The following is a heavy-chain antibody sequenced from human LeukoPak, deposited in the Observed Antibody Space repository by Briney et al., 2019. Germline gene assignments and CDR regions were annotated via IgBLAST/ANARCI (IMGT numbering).Heavy chain of an antibody. J-gene: IGHJ4*02. CDR2: IIPILGIA. D-gene: IGHD6-13*01. CDR1: GGTFSSYA. CDR3: ARDSSSWSSCDY. Sequence: ASVKVSCKASGGTFSSYAISWVRQAPGQGLEWMGRIIPILGIANYAQKFQGRVTITADKSTSTAYMELSSLRSEGTAVYYCARDSSSWSSCDYWGQGTLVTVSS. V-gene: IGHV1-69*04.